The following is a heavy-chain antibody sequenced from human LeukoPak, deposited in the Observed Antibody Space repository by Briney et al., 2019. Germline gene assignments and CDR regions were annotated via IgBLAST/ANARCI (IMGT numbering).Heavy chain of an antibody. CDR1: GFTFSSYG. D-gene: IGHD5-12*01. CDR3: ARDHLSGYEDSAYGMDV. CDR2: MNSDSSTI. V-gene: IGHV3-48*04. J-gene: IGHJ6*02. Sequence: GGSLGLSCAASGFTFSSYGMNWVRRAPGKGLEWISYMNSDSSTIYHADSVKGRFTISRDNAKNPLYLQMNSLRAEDTAVYYCARDHLSGYEDSAYGMDVWGQGTTVTVSS.